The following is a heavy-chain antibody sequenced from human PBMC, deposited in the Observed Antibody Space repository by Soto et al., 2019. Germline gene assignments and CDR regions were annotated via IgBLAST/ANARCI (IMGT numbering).Heavy chain of an antibody. CDR2: VFYSGST. D-gene: IGHD6-19*01. V-gene: IGHV4-61*01. Sequence: PSETLSLTCTVSGGSVRSGRYYWSWIRQPPGKGLEWIGYVFYSGSTRYNPSLNSRVTISVDTFKHQFSLKLISVPAADTAMYYCERVPRTSVAVGDVYYFDYWGQGSLATVAS. J-gene: IGHJ4*02. CDR3: ERVPRTSVAVGDVYYFDY. CDR1: GGSVRSGRYY.